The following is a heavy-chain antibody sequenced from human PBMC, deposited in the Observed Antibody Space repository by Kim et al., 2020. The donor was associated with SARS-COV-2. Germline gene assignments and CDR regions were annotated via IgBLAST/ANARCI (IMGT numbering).Heavy chain of an antibody. V-gene: IGHV7-4-1*02. D-gene: IGHD1-7*01. CDR3: ARTLNYLGVRRDGYIRRFDP. CDR2: INTNTGNP. CDR1: GYTFTSYA. Sequence: ASVKVSCKASGYTFTSYAMNWVRQAPGQGLEWMGWINTNTGNPTYAQGFTGRFVFSLDTSVSTAYLQISSLKADDTAVYYCARTLNYLGVRRDGYIRRFDPWGQGTLVTVSS. J-gene: IGHJ5*02.